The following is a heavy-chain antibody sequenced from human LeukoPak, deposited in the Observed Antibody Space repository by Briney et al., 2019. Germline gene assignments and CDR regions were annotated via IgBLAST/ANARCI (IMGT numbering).Heavy chain of an antibody. CDR1: GFTFSDYY. CDR2: IGSSGSTI. Sequence: GGSLRLSCAASGFTFSDYYMSWIRQAPGKGLEWVSYIGSSGSTIYYADSVKGRFTISRDNAKNSLYLQMNSMRAEDTAVYYCARVLYSYGRGPIDYWGQGTLVTVSS. D-gene: IGHD5-18*01. V-gene: IGHV3-11*01. J-gene: IGHJ4*02. CDR3: ARVLYSYGRGPIDY.